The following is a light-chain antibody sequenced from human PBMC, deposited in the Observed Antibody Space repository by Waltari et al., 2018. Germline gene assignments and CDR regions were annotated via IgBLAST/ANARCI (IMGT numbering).Light chain of an antibody. CDR2: DVS. CDR3: QQYEDVPYT. V-gene: IGKV1-33*01. CDR1: QDISTY. J-gene: IGKJ2*01. Sequence: DIQMTQSPSSLSASVGDRVTITCQASQDISTYLNWYQQKPGKAPKLLFYDVSNLEKGVPSRFSGGGSETDFSFTISSLQSEDIATYYCQQYEDVPYTFGQGTKLMIK.